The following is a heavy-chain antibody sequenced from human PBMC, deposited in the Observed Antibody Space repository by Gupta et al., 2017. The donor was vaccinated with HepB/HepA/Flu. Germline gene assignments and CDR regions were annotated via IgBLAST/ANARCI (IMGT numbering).Heavy chain of an antibody. D-gene: IGHD2-8*01. CDR2: IKRDQSDK. Sequence: EVQLVESGGGLVQPGGSLSLSCTASGFTLNNYWMSWVRQAPGKGPEWVANIKRDQSDKSYVDSVKGRFTISRDNAKNSLYLQMNSLRAEDTAVYFCARNNNDMDVWGQGTTVTVSS. V-gene: IGHV3-7*01. J-gene: IGHJ6*02. CDR3: ARNNNDMDV. CDR1: GFTLNNYW.